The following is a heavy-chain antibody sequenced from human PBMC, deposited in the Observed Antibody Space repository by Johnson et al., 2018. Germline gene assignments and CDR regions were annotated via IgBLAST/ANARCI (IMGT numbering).Heavy chain of an antibody. CDR3: AKDLGEAYSDCWRGRPDYGIDV. CDR1: GFTVSSNY. V-gene: IGHV3-53*01. Sequence: VQLVQSGGGLIQPGGSLRLSCAASGFTVSSNYMSWVRQAPGKGLEWVSVIYSGGSTYYADSVKGRFTISRDNTKNTLYLQMNSLRADDTAVNFCAKDLGEAYSDCWRGRPDYGIDVWDKGTTVTVSS. CDR2: IYSGGST. D-gene: IGHD3-3*01. J-gene: IGHJ6*04.